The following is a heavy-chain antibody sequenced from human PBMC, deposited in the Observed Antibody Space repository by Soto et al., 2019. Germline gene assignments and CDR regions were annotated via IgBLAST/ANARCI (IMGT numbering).Heavy chain of an antibody. Sequence: GASVKVSCKASGGTFSDHSITWVRQAPGQGLEWMGGIIPIFDTPNYAQKYQRRVTMNADESTSTAYMELSSLRSDDTAVYYRERAPTYYYYGMDVWGQGTTVHVSS. CDR1: GGTFSDHS. J-gene: IGHJ6*02. CDR3: ERAPTYYYYGMDV. V-gene: IGHV1-69*13. CDR2: IIPIFDTP.